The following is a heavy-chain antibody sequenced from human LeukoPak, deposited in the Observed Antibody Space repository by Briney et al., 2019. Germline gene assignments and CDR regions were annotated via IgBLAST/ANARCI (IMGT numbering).Heavy chain of an antibody. CDR3: AREEYGDYYFDY. D-gene: IGHD2-21*02. V-gene: IGHV3-30-3*01. CDR2: IAYDGSNR. Sequence: PGRSLRLSCAASGFTLSHFAMHWVRQPPAKGLEWVAVIAYDGSNRYYVDSVKGRFTISRDNSKNTLYLQMNSLRAEDTAIYYCAREEYGDYYFDYWGQGTLVTVSS. CDR1: GFTLSHFA. J-gene: IGHJ4*02.